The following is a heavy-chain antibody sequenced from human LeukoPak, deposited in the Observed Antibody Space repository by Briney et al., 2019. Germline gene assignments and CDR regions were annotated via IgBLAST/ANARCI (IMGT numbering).Heavy chain of an antibody. CDR1: GFIFSNYG. CDR3: AKGKESYDFWSGYVFDY. Sequence: GGSLRLSCAASGFIFSNYGMHWVRQAPGKGLEWVAVISYDGSDTSYADSVKGRFTISRDNSKNTLYLQMNSLRAEDTAVYYCAKGKESYDFWSGYVFDYWGQGTLVTVSS. D-gene: IGHD3-3*01. CDR2: ISYDGSDT. J-gene: IGHJ4*02. V-gene: IGHV3-30*18.